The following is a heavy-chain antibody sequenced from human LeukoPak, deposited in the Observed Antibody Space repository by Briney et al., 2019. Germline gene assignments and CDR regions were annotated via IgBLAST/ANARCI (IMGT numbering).Heavy chain of an antibody. CDR1: GFTFSGSA. J-gene: IGHJ4*02. D-gene: IGHD2-8*02. CDR2: IRSKANSYAT. V-gene: IGHV3-73*01. CDR3: TTYPGTGFDY. Sequence: PGGSLKLSSAASGFTFSGSAMHWVRQASGKGLEWVGRIRSKANSYATAYAASVKGRFTISRDDSKNTAYLQMNSLKTEDTAVYYCTTYPGTGFDYWGQGTLVTVSS.